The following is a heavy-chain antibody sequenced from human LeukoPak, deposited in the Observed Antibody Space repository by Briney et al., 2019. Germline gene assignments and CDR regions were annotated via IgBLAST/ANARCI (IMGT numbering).Heavy chain of an antibody. D-gene: IGHD6-6*01. J-gene: IGHJ4*02. CDR1: GYTFSNYW. V-gene: IGHV5-51*01. CDR3: TRLYSNSSWGAFDY. Sequence: GESLKISCKGSGYTFSNYWIAWVRQMPGKGLEWMGIIYPPDSDTRYSPSFQGQVTISVDKSISTAFLQWSTLKASDTAMYYCTRLYSNSSWGAFDYCGQGTLVTVSS. CDR2: IYPPDSDT.